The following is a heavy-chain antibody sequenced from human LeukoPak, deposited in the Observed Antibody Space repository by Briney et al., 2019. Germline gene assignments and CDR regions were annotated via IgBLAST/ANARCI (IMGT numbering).Heavy chain of an antibody. CDR2: VYYSGST. J-gene: IGHJ6*03. CDR3: ARDSGPRPTIFGVDHYWSMDV. CDR1: GGSISSYY. D-gene: IGHD3-3*01. Sequence: SETLSLTCTVSGGSISSYYWSWIRQPPGKGLEWIGYVYYSGSTNYNPSLKSRVTISVDTSKNQFSLKLSSVTAADTAVYYCARDSGPRPTIFGVDHYWSMDVWGKGTTVTVSS. V-gene: IGHV4-59*01.